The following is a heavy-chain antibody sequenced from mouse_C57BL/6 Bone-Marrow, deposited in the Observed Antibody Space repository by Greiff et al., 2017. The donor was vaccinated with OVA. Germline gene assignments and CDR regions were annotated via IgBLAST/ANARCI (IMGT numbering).Heavy chain of an antibody. Sequence: EVHLVESGGGLVKPGGSLKLSCAASGFTFSSYAMSWVRQTPEKRLEWVATISDGGSYTYYPDNVKGRFTISRDNAKNNLYLQMSHLKSEDTAMYYCARAAYYSNPYAMDYWGQGTSVTVSS. D-gene: IGHD2-5*01. V-gene: IGHV5-4*01. CDR1: GFTFSSYA. CDR3: ARAAYYSNPYAMDY. CDR2: ISDGGSYT. J-gene: IGHJ4*01.